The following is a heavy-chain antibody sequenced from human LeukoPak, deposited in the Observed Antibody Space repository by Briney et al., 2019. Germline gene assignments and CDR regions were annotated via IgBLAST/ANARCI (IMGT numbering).Heavy chain of an antibody. CDR1: GYTFTNYY. CDR3: AREGLGGSNWFDP. Sequence: ASVKVSCKASGYTFTNYYMHWVRQAPGQGLEWMGWINPNSGGTNYSQKFQGRVTMTRDTSINTAYMELSRLRSDDTAVYYCAREGLGGSNWFDPWGQGSLVTVSS. D-gene: IGHD5/OR15-5a*01. J-gene: IGHJ5*02. V-gene: IGHV1-2*02. CDR2: INPNSGGT.